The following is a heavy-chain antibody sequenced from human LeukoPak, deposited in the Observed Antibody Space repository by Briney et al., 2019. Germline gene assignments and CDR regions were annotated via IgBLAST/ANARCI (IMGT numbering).Heavy chain of an antibody. Sequence: SSGTLSLTCAVSGGSISSSNWWSWVRQPPGKGLEWIGEIYHSGSTNYNPSLKSRVTISVDKSKNQFSLKLSSVTAADTAVYYCARAPRSMATRTFDYWGQGTLVTVSS. CDR2: IYHSGST. D-gene: IGHD2-2*01. CDR1: GGSISSSNW. CDR3: ARAPRSMATRTFDY. J-gene: IGHJ4*02. V-gene: IGHV4-4*02.